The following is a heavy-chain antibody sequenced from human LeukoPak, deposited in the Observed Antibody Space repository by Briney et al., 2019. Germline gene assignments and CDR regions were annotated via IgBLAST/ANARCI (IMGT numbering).Heavy chain of an antibody. V-gene: IGHV4-59*01. CDR2: IYYSGST. Sequence: SETLSLTCTVSGGSISSYYWSWIRQPPGKGLEWIGYIYYSGSTNYNPSLKSPVTISVDTSTNQFSLKLSSVTAADTAVYYCARIQYYYDSSGYYYFDYWGQGTLVTVSS. D-gene: IGHD3-22*01. CDR1: GGSISSYY. J-gene: IGHJ4*02. CDR3: ARIQYYYDSSGYYYFDY.